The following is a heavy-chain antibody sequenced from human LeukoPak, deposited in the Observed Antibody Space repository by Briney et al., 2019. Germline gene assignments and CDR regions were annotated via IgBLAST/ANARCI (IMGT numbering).Heavy chain of an antibody. Sequence: PGGSLRLSCVASGFTFSSFGMNWVRQAPGKGLEWVSSISSSSSYIYYADSVKGRFTISRDNAKNSLYLQMNSLRAEDTAVYYCARDMLRSGIYYDSSGYSAPNYWGQGTLVTVSS. V-gene: IGHV3-21*01. CDR3: ARDMLRSGIYYDSSGYSAPNY. D-gene: IGHD3-22*01. CDR2: ISSSSSYI. CDR1: GFTFSSFG. J-gene: IGHJ4*02.